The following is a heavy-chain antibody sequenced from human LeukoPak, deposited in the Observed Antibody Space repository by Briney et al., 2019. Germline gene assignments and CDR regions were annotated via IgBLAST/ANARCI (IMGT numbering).Heavy chain of an antibody. CDR3: AKLYYDILTGYYKGDVFDT. J-gene: IGHJ3*02. CDR1: GFTFSTYG. D-gene: IGHD3-9*01. CDR2: ISYDGSSK. Sequence: GRSLRLSCAASGFTFSTYGVHWVRQAPGKGLEWVAVISYDGSSKYYADSVKGRFTISRDNSKNTLYLQMNSLRAEDTAVYYCAKLYYDILTGYYKGDVFDTWGQGTVVTVSS. V-gene: IGHV3-30*18.